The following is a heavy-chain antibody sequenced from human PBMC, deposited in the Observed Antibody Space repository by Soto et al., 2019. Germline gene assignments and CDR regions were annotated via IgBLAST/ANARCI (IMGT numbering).Heavy chain of an antibody. V-gene: IGHV4-34*01. CDR1: GGSFSGYY. CDR2: INHSGST. CDR3: AGFEYSSSSEN. J-gene: IGHJ4*02. D-gene: IGHD6-6*01. Sequence: SETLSLTCAVYGGSFSGYYWSWIRQPPGKGLEWIGEINHSGSTNYNPSLKSRVTISVDTSKNQFSLKLSSVTAAVTAVYYCAGFEYSSSSENWGQGTLVTVSS.